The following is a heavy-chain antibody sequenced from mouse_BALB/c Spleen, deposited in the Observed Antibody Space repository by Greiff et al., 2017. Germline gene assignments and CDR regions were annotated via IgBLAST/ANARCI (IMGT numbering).Heavy chain of an antibody. CDR3: ARRGYGSSYGY. D-gene: IGHD1-1*01. V-gene: IGHV4-1*02. CDR2: INPDSSTI. Sequence: EVQLVESGGGLVQPGGSLKLSCAASGFNFSRYWMSWVRQAPGKGLEWIGEINPDSSTINYTPSLKDKFIISRDNAKNTLYLQMSKVRSEDTALYYCARRGYGSSYGYWGQGTTLTVSS. J-gene: IGHJ2*01. CDR1: GFNFSRYW.